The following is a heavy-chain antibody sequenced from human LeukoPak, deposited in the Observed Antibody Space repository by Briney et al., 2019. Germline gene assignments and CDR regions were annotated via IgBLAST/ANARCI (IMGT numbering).Heavy chain of an antibody. Sequence: ASVKVSCKASGYTFTSYGISWVRQAPGQGLEWMGWISAYSGNTNYAQKLQGRVTMTTDTSTSTAYMELRSLRSDDTAVYYCARGVLWFGELSEFDPWGQGTLVTVSS. CDR1: GYTFTSYG. V-gene: IGHV1-18*01. J-gene: IGHJ5*02. CDR2: ISAYSGNT. D-gene: IGHD3-10*01. CDR3: ARGVLWFGELSEFDP.